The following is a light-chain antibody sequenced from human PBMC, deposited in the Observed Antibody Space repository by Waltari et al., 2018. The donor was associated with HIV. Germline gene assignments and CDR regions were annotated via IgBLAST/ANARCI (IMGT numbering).Light chain of an antibody. J-gene: IGLJ2*01. Sequence: QSVLTPPPSVSGAPGQRVTISCTGRSSNIGAGYDVHWYQQLPGTAPKLLIYGNSNRPSGVPDRFSGSKSGTSASLAITGLQAEDEADYYCQSYDSSLSGSEVFGGGTKLTVL. CDR1: SSNIGAGYD. CDR2: GNS. CDR3: QSYDSSLSGSEV. V-gene: IGLV1-40*01.